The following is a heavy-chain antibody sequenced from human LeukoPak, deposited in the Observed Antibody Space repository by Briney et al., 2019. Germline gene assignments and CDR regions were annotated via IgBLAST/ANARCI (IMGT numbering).Heavy chain of an antibody. J-gene: IGHJ4*02. CDR3: VKRFFPAAAAASFDY. D-gene: IGHD6-13*01. CDR2: ISGSGGST. V-gene: IGHV3-23*01. Sequence: GGSLRLSCAASGFTFSSYAMSWVPQAPGKGLEWVSAISGSGGSTYYADTVKGRFTISRDNSKNTLYLQMNSLRAEDTAVYYCVKRFFPAAAAASFDYWGQGTLVTVSS. CDR1: GFTFSSYA.